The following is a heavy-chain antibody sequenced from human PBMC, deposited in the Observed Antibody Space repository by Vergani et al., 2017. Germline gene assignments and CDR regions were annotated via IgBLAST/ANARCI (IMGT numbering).Heavy chain of an antibody. CDR1: GGSFSGYY. V-gene: IGHV4-34*01. CDR2: INHSGST. CDR3: ARSPRGAVTTDWFDP. D-gene: IGHD4-17*01. J-gene: IGHJ5*02. Sequence: QVQLQQWGAGLLKPSETLSLTCAVYGGSFSGYYWSWIRQPPGKGLEWIGEINHSGSTNYNPSLKSRVTISVDTSKNQFSLKLSSVTAADTAVYYCARSPRGAVTTDWFDPWGQGTLVTVSS.